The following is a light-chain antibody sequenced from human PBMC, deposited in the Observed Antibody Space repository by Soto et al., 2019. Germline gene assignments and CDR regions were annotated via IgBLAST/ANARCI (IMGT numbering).Light chain of an antibody. CDR1: QSISIW. Sequence: DIQMTQSPSTLSASVGDRVANSCRASQSISIWLAWYQQKRGKAPKLLIYKASSLESGVPSRFSGSGSGTEFTLTISSLQPDDFATYYCQQYNDYSWTFGQGTKVEIK. J-gene: IGKJ1*01. V-gene: IGKV1-5*03. CDR3: QQYNDYSWT. CDR2: KAS.